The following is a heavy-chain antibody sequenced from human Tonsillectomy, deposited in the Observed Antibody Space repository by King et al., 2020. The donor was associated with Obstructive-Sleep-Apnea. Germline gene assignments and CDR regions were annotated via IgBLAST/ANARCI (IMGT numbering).Heavy chain of an antibody. CDR3: ASAGTAATGTVIDY. D-gene: IGHD1/OR15-1a*01. V-gene: IGHV4-59*08. CDR1: GGSISSYY. J-gene: IGHJ4*02. Sequence: VPLQESGPGLVKPSETLSLTCTVSGGSISSYYWSWIRQPPGKELEYIGYIYYSGSTNYNPSLKSRVTISVDTSKNQFSLKLSSVTATGAAVYYCASAGTAATGTVIDYGGQGTLVTVSA. CDR2: IYYSGST.